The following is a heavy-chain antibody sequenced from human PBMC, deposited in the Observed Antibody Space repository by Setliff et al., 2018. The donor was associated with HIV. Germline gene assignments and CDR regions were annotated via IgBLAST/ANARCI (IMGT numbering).Heavy chain of an antibody. D-gene: IGHD3-16*02. CDR3: ARDGGLRLGELSSTPQGTFDI. CDR1: GGSTTSGGYY. V-gene: IGHV4-31*03. CDR2: IYYSGST. J-gene: IGHJ3*02. Sequence: SETLSLTCSVSGGSTTSGGYYWSWIRQHPGKGLEYIGYIYYSGSTYYNPSLKSRVTMSIDTSTQQFFLNVTSVTAADTAVYYCARDGGLRLGELSSTPQGTFDIWGQGTMVTV.